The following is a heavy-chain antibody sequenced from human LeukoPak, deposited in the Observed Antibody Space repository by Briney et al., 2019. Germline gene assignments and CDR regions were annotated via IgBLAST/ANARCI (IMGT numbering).Heavy chain of an antibody. CDR3: AKSTAPCSRGSCYSALES. CDR2: IYSGGST. D-gene: IGHD2-15*01. CDR1: GFTVSSNY. J-gene: IGHJ4*02. Sequence: GGSLRLSCAASGFTVSSNYMSWVRQAPGKGLEWVSVIYSGGSTYYADSVKGRFTISRDNSENTLYLQMNSLRVEDTAIYYCAKSTAPCSRGSCYSALESWGQGTLVTVSS. V-gene: IGHV3-53*01.